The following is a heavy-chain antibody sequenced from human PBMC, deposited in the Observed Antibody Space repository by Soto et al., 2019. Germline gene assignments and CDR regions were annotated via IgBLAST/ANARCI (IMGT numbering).Heavy chain of an antibody. CDR1: GFSLTTDRVG. CDR3: AHAYGGRSLY. J-gene: IGHJ4*02. Sequence: QITLKESGPTLVKPTQTLTLTCTFSGFSLTTDRVGVGWIRQPPGEALEWLAVIYWDDSKTYRPSLESRLTITKDTSKNQVALTMTNMASLDTATYYCAHAYGGRSLYGGQGTLVTVSS. D-gene: IGHD1-26*01. V-gene: IGHV2-5*02. CDR2: IYWDDSK.